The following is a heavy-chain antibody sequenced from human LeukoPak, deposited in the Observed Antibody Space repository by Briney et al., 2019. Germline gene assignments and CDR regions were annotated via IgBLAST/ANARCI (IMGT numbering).Heavy chain of an antibody. Sequence: ASVKVSCKASGYTLTDYYMHWVRQAPGQGLEWMGRINPNSGGTNYAQKFQGRVTMTRDTSISTVYMELSRLRSDDTAVYYCARDQMTTVPDWGQGTLVTVSS. CDR3: ARDQMTTVPD. D-gene: IGHD4-17*01. CDR1: GYTLTDYY. CDR2: INPNSGGT. V-gene: IGHV1-2*06. J-gene: IGHJ4*02.